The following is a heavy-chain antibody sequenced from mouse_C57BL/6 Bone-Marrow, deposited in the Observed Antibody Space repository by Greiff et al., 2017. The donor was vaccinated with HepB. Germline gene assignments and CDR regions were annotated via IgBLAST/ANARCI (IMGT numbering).Heavy chain of an antibody. CDR2: INPYNGGT. Sequence: EVQLQQSGPVLVKPGASVKMSCKASGYTFTDYYMNWVKQSHGKSLEWIGVINPYNGGTSYNQKFKGKATLTVDKSSSTAYMELNSLTSEDSAVYYCARGGDGYYLYYFDYWGQGTTLTVSS. CDR3: ARGGDGYYLYYFDY. V-gene: IGHV1-19*01. CDR1: GYTFTDYY. J-gene: IGHJ2*01. D-gene: IGHD2-3*01.